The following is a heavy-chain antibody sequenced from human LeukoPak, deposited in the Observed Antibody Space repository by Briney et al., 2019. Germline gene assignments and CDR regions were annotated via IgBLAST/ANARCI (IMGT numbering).Heavy chain of an antibody. D-gene: IGHD2-15*01. CDR1: GYTFTDYY. V-gene: IGHV1-2*02. J-gene: IGHJ4*02. Sequence: ASVKVSCKASGYTFTDYYMHWVRQAPGQGLEWMGWLNPNNGATNFAQKFQGRVTMTRDTSTSTTYMELSRLRSDDTAVYYCARDLGFCSGGSCGSMTTVTSYDYWGQGTLVTVSS. CDR2: LNPNNGAT. CDR3: ARDLGFCSGGSCGSMTTVTSYDY.